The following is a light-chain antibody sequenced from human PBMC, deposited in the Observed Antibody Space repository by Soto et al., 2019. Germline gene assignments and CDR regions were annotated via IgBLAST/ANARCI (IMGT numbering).Light chain of an antibody. CDR2: DVT. J-gene: IGLJ3*02. CDR1: SSDVGGYDH. CDR3: SSYTNKDTLL. V-gene: IGLV2-14*03. Sequence: QSALTQPASVSGSPGQSITISCTGTSSDVGGYDHVSWYQQHPGKAPKLIIYDVTVRPSEISRRFSGSKSDNTASLAVSGLQPEDEADYYCSSYTNKDTLLFGGGTKLTVL.